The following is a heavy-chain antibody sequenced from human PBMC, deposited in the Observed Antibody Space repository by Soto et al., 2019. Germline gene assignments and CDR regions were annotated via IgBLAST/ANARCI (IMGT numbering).Heavy chain of an antibody. V-gene: IGHV4-34*01. Sequence: SETLSLNYAFYGGSFSVYSWSGFHQPPGKGLEWIGEINHSGSTNYNPSLKSRVTISVDTSKNQFSLKLSSVTAADTAVYYCARGRIVVVTRYYYYGMDVWGQGTTVT. D-gene: IGHD2-21*02. CDR3: ARGRIVVVTRYYYYGMDV. J-gene: IGHJ6*02. CDR1: GGSFSVYS. CDR2: INHSGST.